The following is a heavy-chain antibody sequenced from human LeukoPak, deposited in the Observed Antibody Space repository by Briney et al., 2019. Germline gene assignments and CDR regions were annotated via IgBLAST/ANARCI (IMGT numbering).Heavy chain of an antibody. Sequence: SETLSLTCTVSGGSIIDYYWSWIRQPPGKGLEWIGYIYYSGSTNYNPSLKSRVTISVDTSRNQFSLIPRSMTAADTAVYYCARAPTHDYGDVWGQGTLVTVSS. D-gene: IGHD4-17*01. J-gene: IGHJ4*02. CDR2: IYYSGST. CDR3: ARAPTHDYGDV. CDR1: GGSIIDYY. V-gene: IGHV4-59*01.